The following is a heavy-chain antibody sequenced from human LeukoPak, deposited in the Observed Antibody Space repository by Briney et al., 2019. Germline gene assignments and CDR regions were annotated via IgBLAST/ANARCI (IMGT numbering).Heavy chain of an antibody. D-gene: IGHD1-26*01. Sequence: GGSLRLSCAASGFTFSSYAMHWVRQAPGKGLEWVAVISYDGSNKYYADSVKGRFTISRDNSKNTLYLQMNSLRAEDTAVYYCAKVRQWEIVDHFDYWGQGTLVTVSS. V-gene: IGHV3-30*04. CDR3: AKVRQWEIVDHFDY. CDR2: ISYDGSNK. CDR1: GFTFSSYA. J-gene: IGHJ4*02.